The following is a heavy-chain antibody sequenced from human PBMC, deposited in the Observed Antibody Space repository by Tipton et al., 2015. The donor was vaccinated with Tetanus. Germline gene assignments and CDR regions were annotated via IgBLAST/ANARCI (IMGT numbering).Heavy chain of an antibody. CDR2: ITWDGGST. D-gene: IGHD3-10*01. J-gene: IGHJ6*04. V-gene: IGHV3-43*01. Sequence: SLRLSCAASGFTFDVYSMHWVRQVPGKGLEWVSLITWDGGSTNYADSVKGRFTISRDNSKNSLYLQMNSLRTEDTALYYCAKGHAPRGVYYFGMDVWGEGTTVSVSS. CDR1: GFTFDVYS. CDR3: AKGHAPRGVYYFGMDV.